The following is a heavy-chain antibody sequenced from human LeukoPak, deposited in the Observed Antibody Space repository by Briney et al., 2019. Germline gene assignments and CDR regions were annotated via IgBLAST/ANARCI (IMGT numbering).Heavy chain of an antibody. CDR2: ISYDGSNK. D-gene: IGHD3-3*01. CDR3: ANSREYYDFWSGHDAFDI. J-gene: IGHJ3*02. Sequence: GRSLRLSCAASGFTFSSYAMHWVRQAPGKGLEWVAVISYDGSNKYYADSVKGRFTISRDNSKNTLYLQMNSLRAEDTAVYYCANSREYYDFWSGHDAFDIWGQGTMVTVSS. V-gene: IGHV3-30-3*01. CDR1: GFTFSSYA.